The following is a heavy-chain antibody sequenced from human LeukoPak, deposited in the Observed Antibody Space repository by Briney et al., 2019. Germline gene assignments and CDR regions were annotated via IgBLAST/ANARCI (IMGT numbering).Heavy chain of an antibody. CDR1: GGSISSSSYY. D-gene: IGHD5-24*01. CDR3: ASTRSDGYHFDY. CDR2: IYYIRST. Sequence: SETLSLTCTVSGGSISSSSYYWGWIRQPPGKGLEWIGYIYYIRSTNYNPALKSRVTVSVDTSKNQFSLRLSSVTAADTAVYYCASTRSDGYHFDYWGKGTLVTVSS. V-gene: IGHV4-61*05. J-gene: IGHJ4*02.